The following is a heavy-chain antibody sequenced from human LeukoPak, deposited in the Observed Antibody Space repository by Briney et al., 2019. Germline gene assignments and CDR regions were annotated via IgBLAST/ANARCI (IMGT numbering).Heavy chain of an antibody. CDR1: GCSISSFY. D-gene: IGHD1-1*01. Sequence: AETLSLTCTFSGCSISSFYWSWIRQPPGKGLECIGYIYYSWSNNYHPSLKSRVTISVAASKNQFSLMLSSVTAADTAVYYCARHGTSGTNLNWFDPWGQGTLVTVSS. V-gene: IGHV4-59*01. CDR3: ARHGTSGTNLNWFDP. CDR2: IYYSWSN. J-gene: IGHJ5*02.